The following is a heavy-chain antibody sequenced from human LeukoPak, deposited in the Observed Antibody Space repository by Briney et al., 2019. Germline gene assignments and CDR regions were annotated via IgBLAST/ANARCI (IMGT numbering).Heavy chain of an antibody. CDR1: GYSFTSYW. CDR2: IYPGDSDT. J-gene: IGHJ6*03. Sequence: GESLKISCKGSGYSFTSYWIGWVRQMPGKGLEWMGIIYPGDSDTRYSPSFQGQVTISADKSISTAYLQWNSLKAADTAMYYCARHRGVYVPLYHYYYMDVWGKGTTVTVSS. V-gene: IGHV5-51*01. D-gene: IGHD5/OR15-5a*01. CDR3: ARHRGVYVPLYHYYYMDV.